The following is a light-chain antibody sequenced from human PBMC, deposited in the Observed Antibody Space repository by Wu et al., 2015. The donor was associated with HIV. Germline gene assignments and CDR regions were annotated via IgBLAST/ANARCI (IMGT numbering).Light chain of an antibody. CDR1: QSVSNN. J-gene: IGKJ4*01. CDR2: GAS. V-gene: IGKV3-15*01. Sequence: EIVMTQSPATLTVSPGERATLSCRASQSVSNNLAWYQQKAGQAPRLLIYGASTRATGIPARFSGGGSGTDFTLTISSLQSEDFAVYYCQQYNTWPLTFGGGTKVEIK. CDR3: QQYNTWPLT.